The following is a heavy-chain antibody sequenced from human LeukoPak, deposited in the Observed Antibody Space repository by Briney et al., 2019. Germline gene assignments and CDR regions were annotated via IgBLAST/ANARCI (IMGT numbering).Heavy chain of an antibody. CDR1: GYTFTGYY. CDR3: AKVYNWNDGGGPLNYFDY. Sequence: ASVKVSCKASGYTFTGYYMHWVRQAPGQGLEWMGWINPNSGGTNYAQKFQGRVTMTRDTSISTAYMKLSRLRSDDTAVYYCAKVYNWNDGGGPLNYFDYWGQGTLVTVSS. D-gene: IGHD1-1*01. J-gene: IGHJ4*02. CDR2: INPNSGGT. V-gene: IGHV1-2*02.